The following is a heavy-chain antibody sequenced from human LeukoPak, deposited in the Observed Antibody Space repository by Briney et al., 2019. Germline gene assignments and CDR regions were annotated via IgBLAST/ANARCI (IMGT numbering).Heavy chain of an antibody. Sequence: GMPLNLSSSDSWFTFRTVAMYWFVEAPGKEQEWVAVISSDGSNKYYADSVKGRFTISRDNSKNTLYLQMNSLRADDTAVYYCARGSFQDSGWYGNFDYWGQGTLVTVSS. CDR1: WFTFRTVA. CDR2: ISSDGSNK. J-gene: IGHJ4*02. V-gene: IGHV3-30*04. CDR3: ARGSFQDSGWYGNFDY. D-gene: IGHD6-19*01.